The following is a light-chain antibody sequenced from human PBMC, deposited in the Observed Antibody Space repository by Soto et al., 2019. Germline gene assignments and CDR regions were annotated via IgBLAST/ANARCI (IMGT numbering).Light chain of an antibody. CDR3: QSYDSSLSAPYV. CDR1: SSNIGAGYG. CDR2: GNS. V-gene: IGLV1-40*01. Sequence: QSVLTQPPSVSGAPGQRVTISCPGSSSNIGAGYGVHWYQHLPGTAPKLLIYGNSNRPSGVPDRFSGSKSGPSASLAITGLQVDDEADYYCQSYDSSLSAPYVFGTGTKVTVL. J-gene: IGLJ1*01.